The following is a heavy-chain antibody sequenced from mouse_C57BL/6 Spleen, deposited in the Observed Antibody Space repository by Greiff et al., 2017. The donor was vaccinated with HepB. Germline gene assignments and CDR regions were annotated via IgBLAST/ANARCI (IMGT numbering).Heavy chain of an antibody. D-gene: IGHD1-1*01. CDR2: IYPRSGNT. V-gene: IGHV1-81*01. J-gene: IGHJ2*01. CDR3: ARKAYYGSSDDY. Sequence: VQLQQSGAGLARPGASVKLSCKASGYTFTSYGISWVKQRTGQGLEWIGEIYPRSGNTYYNEKFKGKATLTADKSSSTAYMELRSLTSEDSAVYFCARKAYYGSSDDYWGQGTTLTVSS. CDR1: GYTFTSYG.